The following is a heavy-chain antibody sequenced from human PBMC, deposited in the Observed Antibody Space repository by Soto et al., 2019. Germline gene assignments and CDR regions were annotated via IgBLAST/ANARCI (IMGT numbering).Heavy chain of an antibody. CDR1: GGSISSYY. CDR3: ARQSGYSSGWYHD. D-gene: IGHD6-19*01. CDR2: IYYSGSA. V-gene: IGHV4-59*08. Sequence: SETLSLTCTVSGGSISSYYWSWIRQPPGKGLEWIGYIYYSGSANYNPSLKSRVTMSVDTSKNQFSLKLSSVTAADTAVYYCARQSGYSSGWYHDWGQGTLVTVSS. J-gene: IGHJ1*01.